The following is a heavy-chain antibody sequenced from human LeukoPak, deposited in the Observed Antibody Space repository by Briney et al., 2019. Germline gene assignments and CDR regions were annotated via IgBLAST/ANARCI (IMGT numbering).Heavy chain of an antibody. CDR3: ARDGGNGGRGYYYYGMDV. D-gene: IGHD4-23*01. J-gene: IGHJ6*02. CDR2: IYYSGST. V-gene: IGHV4-59*01. Sequence: SETLSLTCTVSGGSISSYYWSWIRQAPGKGLEWIGYIYYSGSTNYNPSLKSRVTISVDTSKNQFSLKLSSVTAADTAVYYCARDGGNGGRGYYYYGMDVWGQGTTVTVSS. CDR1: GGSISSYY.